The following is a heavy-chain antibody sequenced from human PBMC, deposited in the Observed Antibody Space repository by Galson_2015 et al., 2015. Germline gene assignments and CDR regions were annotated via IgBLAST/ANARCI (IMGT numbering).Heavy chain of an antibody. CDR1: GYTFTSYD. V-gene: IGHV1-8*01. CDR2: MNPNSGNT. Sequence: SVKVACKASGYTFTSYDINWVRQATGQGLEWMGWMNPNSGNTGYAQKFQGRVTMTRNTSISPAYMELSSLRSEDTAVYYCARGRGYSYDYSTALTYYYYYYGMDVWGQGTTVTVSS. J-gene: IGHJ6*02. CDR3: ARGRGYSYDYSTALTYYYYYYGMDV. D-gene: IGHD5-18*01.